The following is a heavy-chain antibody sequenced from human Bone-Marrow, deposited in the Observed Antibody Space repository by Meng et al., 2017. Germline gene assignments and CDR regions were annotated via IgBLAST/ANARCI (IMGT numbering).Heavy chain of an antibody. V-gene: IGHV4-38-2*02. CDR2: IYHNGST. Sequence: ESLKISCTVSSYSISSGYYWGWIRQPPGKGLEWIGTIYHNGSTYSNPSLKSRVTISVDTSKNQLSLTLSSVTAADTALYYCARLHDSRGYYKRPFDYWGQGTLVTVSS. D-gene: IGHD3-22*01. J-gene: IGHJ4*02. CDR3: ARLHDSRGYYKRPFDY. CDR1: SYSISSGYY.